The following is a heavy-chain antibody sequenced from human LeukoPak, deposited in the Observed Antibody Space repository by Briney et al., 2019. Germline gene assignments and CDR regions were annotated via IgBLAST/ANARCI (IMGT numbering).Heavy chain of an antibody. Sequence: GGSLRLSCAASGFTFSSYGMHWVRQAPGKGLEWVAVIWYDGSNKYYADSVKGRFTISRDNSKNTLYLQMNSLRAEDTAVYYCARKDGYTSSWSFDYWGQGTLVTVSS. D-gene: IGHD6-13*01. V-gene: IGHV3-33*01. J-gene: IGHJ4*02. CDR2: IWYDGSNK. CDR1: GFTFSSYG. CDR3: ARKDGYTSSWSFDY.